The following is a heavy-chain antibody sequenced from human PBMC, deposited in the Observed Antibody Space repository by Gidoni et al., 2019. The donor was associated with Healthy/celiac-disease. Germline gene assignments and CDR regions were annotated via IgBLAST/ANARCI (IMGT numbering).Heavy chain of an antibody. Sequence: QVQLVESGGGVVQPGRSLRLSCAASGFTFRSYGLHWVRQAPGKGLEWVAVIWYDGSNKYYADSVKGRFTISRDNSKNTLYLQMNSLRAEDTAVYYCARDRDIVVVVAATLRETLNYYMDVWGKGTTVTVSS. CDR3: ARDRDIVVVVAATLRETLNYYMDV. J-gene: IGHJ6*03. CDR1: GFTFRSYG. D-gene: IGHD2-15*01. CDR2: IWYDGSNK. V-gene: IGHV3-33*01.